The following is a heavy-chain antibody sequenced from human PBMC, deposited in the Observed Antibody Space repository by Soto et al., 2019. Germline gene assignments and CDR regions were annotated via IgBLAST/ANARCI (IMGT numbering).Heavy chain of an antibody. CDR3: ARGGMVIIPTATAFDY. V-gene: IGHV4-4*07. D-gene: IGHD3-3*01. Sequence: PSETLSLTCTVSGGSISTYYWCWIRQPAGKGLEWIGRIYASGSTNYNPSLKSRVTMSVATSKNQFSLKLSSVTAADTAVYYCARGGMVIIPTATAFDYWGQGTLVTVSS. J-gene: IGHJ4*02. CDR1: GGSISTYY. CDR2: IYASGST.